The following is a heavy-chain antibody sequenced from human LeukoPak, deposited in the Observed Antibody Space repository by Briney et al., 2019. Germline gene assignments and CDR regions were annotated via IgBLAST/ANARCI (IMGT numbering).Heavy chain of an antibody. CDR2: INWNGGST. CDR3: ARSHTAMGLDAFDI. D-gene: IGHD5-18*01. V-gene: IGHV3-20*04. Sequence: GGSLRLFCAASGFTFDDYGMSWVRQAPGKGLEWVSGINWNGGSTGYADSVKGRFTISRDNAKNSLYLQMNSLRAEDTALYYCARSHTAMGLDAFDIWGQGTMVTVSS. J-gene: IGHJ3*02. CDR1: GFTFDDYG.